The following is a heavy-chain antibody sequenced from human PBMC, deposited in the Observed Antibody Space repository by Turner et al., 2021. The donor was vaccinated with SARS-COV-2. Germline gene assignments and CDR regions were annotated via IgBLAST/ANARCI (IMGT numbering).Heavy chain of an antibody. D-gene: IGHD3-22*01. CDR2: IYYSGST. CDR3: ARHKGDYDSSELLG. Sequence: QLQLQESGPGLVKPSETLSLTCTVSGGSISSSSYYWGWIRQPPGKGLEWVGSIYYSGSTYYNPSLKSRGTISVDTSKNQFSLKLSSVTAADTAVYYCARHKGDYDSSELLGWGQGTLVTVSS. V-gene: IGHV4-39*01. J-gene: IGHJ4*02. CDR1: GGSISSSSYY.